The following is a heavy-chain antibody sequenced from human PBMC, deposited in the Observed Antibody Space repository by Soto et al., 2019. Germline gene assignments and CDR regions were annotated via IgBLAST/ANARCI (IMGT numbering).Heavy chain of an antibody. CDR1: GYTFTSYD. Sequence: GASVKVSCKASGYTFTSYDINWVRQATGQGLEWMGWMNPNSGNTGYAQKNQGRVTMTRNTSISTAYKELSSLRSEDTAVNYCARGSTIASGYDLNAAVYAFDIWGQGTMVTVSS. D-gene: IGHD5-12*01. V-gene: IGHV1-8*01. CDR3: ARGSTIASGYDLNAAVYAFDI. CDR2: MNPNSGNT. J-gene: IGHJ3*02.